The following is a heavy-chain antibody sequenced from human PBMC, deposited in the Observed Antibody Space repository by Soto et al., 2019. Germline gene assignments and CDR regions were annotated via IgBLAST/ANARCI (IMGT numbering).Heavy chain of an antibody. CDR1: VGSIGSRDYY. D-gene: IGHD3-10*01. Sequence: QVQVQESGPGLVKPSQTLSLKCRVSVGSIGSRDYYWSWIRQHPEKGLEWIGSIYYNGNTDYNPCLRGRHTMALDTAVNEFSLKLTSVNAADTAVYYCAIGKGGAALKGSGMDVCGQGTTVTVS. V-gene: IGHV4-31*02. CDR2: IYYNGNT. CDR3: AIGKGGAALKGSGMDV. J-gene: IGHJ6*02.